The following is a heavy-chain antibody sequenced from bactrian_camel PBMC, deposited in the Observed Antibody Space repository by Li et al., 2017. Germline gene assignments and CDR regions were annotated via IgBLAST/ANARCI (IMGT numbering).Heavy chain of an antibody. V-gene: IGHV3S26*01. CDR1: GFDDKTYC. J-gene: IGHJ4*01. D-gene: IGHD1*01. CDR2: IDDDAKT. Sequence: HVQLVESGGGSVQAGGSLRLSCVISGFDDKTYCLTWFRQTPGNERELVAVIDDDAKTRYADSVKGRFTGSRDSAKNMLYLRLNRLETEDTAMYYCQYDSFRGQGTQVTVS.